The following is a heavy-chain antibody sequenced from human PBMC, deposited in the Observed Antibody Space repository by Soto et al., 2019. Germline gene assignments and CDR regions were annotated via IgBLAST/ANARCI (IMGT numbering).Heavy chain of an antibody. Sequence: GGSLRLSCAASGFTFSSYGMHWVRQAPGKGLEWVAVIWYGGSNKYYADSVKGRFTISRDNSKNTLYLQMNRLRAQDTAVYYCARDIGGSSLLHLDVWGKGTTVTVSS. V-gene: IGHV3-33*01. CDR2: IWYGGSNK. J-gene: IGHJ6*04. CDR3: ARDIGGSSLLHLDV. D-gene: IGHD6-13*01. CDR1: GFTFSSYG.